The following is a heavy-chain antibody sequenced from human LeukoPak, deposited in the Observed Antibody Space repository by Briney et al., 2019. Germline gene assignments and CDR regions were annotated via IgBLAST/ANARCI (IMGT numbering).Heavy chain of an antibody. Sequence: AGGPLGFSCEGPGLTLRSYALNGVAKAPGKGLEWVAFIRYDESNKYYADSVKGRFTISRDNSKNTLYLQMNSLRAEDTAVYYCAKVVYDGDPDYWGQGTLVTVSS. D-gene: IGHD4-17*01. CDR3: AKVVYDGDPDY. J-gene: IGHJ4*02. CDR1: GLTLRSYA. V-gene: IGHV3-30*02. CDR2: IRYDESNK.